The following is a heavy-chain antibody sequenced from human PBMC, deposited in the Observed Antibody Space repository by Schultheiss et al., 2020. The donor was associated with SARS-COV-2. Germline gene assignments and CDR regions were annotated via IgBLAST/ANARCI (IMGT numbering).Heavy chain of an antibody. CDR3: ARRNWDRGDDAFDI. V-gene: IGHV1/OR15-3*02. CDR1: GYTFTGYY. Sequence: ASVKVSCKASGYTFTGYYMHWVRQAPGQGLEWMGWSNAGNGNTKYSQEFQGRVTITRDTSASTAYMELSSLRSDDTAVYYCARRNWDRGDDAFDIWGQGTMVTVSS. CDR2: SNAGNGNT. D-gene: IGHD7-27*01. J-gene: IGHJ3*02.